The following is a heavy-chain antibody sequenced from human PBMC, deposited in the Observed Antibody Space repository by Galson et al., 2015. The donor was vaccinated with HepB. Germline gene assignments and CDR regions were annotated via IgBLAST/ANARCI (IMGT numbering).Heavy chain of an antibody. CDR1: GYRFTNFW. Sequence: SGAEVKKPGESLRLSCKGSGYRFTNFWINWVRQMPGKGLEWVGRIHPSDSYTNSSPSLQGHVTFSVDKSLNTAYMQWSSLKASDTAMYYCARQFGGSGSDYTNDFWGQGSLVIVSS. V-gene: IGHV5-10-1*01. D-gene: IGHD3-10*01. CDR3: ARQFGGSGSDYTNDF. J-gene: IGHJ4*02. CDR2: IHPSDSYT.